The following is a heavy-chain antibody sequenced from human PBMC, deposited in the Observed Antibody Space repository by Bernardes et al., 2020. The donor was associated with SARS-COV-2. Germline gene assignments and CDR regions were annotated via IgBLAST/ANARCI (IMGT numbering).Heavy chain of an antibody. D-gene: IGHD1-26*01. CDR3: ARGAYSLNKSGPRSVFDI. CDR2: INGDGTST. V-gene: IGHV3-74*01. CDR1: GFTFSSYW. J-gene: IGHJ3*02. Sequence: GGSLRLSCAVSGFTFSSYWMHWIRQAPGKGLVWVSRINGDGTSTSYADSVKGRFTISRDNAKNTLKLQMNSLSAEDTAVYYCARGAYSLNKSGPRSVFDIWGQATMVTVSS.